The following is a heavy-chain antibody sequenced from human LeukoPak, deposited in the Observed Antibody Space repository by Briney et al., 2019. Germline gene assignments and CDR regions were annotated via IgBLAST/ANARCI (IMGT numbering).Heavy chain of an antibody. V-gene: IGHV3-23*01. Sequence: GGSLRHSCAASGFTFSSYAMSWVRQAPGKGLEWVSAISGSGGSTYYADSVKGRFTISRDNSKNTLYLQMNSLRAEDTAVYYCARPKRGYCSSTSCSYYFDYWGQGTLVTVSS. CDR1: GFTFSSYA. CDR2: ISGSGGST. CDR3: ARPKRGYCSSTSCSYYFDY. D-gene: IGHD2-2*01. J-gene: IGHJ4*02.